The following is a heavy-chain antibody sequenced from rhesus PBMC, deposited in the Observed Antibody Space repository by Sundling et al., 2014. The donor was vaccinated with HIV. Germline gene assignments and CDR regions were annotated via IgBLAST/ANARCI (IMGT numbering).Heavy chain of an antibody. Sequence: QVQLQESGPGLVKSSETLSLTCAVSGGSINSGFYYWNWIRQPPGKGLEWIGFITYSGSTSYNPSLKSRGRISRDTSKKQFSLKLTSVTAADTAVYYCVRDHTAVTGLDYWGQGVLVTVSS. CDR3: VRDHTAVTGLDY. D-gene: IGHD5-24*01. CDR2: ITYSGST. V-gene: IGHV4-122*02. CDR1: GGSINSGFYY. J-gene: IGHJ4*01.